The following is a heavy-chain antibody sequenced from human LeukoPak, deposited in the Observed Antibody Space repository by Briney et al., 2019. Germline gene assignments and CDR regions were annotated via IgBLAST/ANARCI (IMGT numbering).Heavy chain of an antibody. D-gene: IGHD4-17*01. J-gene: IGHJ4*02. CDR1: GFSFSSYA. CDR3: AKTGRTYGDYPDY. V-gene: IGHV3-23*01. CDR2: ISGGGGST. Sequence: GGSLRLSCAASGFSFSSYAMSWVRQAPGKGLEWVSTISGGGGSTYYPDSVKGRFTFSRDNSKNTVYLQMNSLGAEDTAVYYCAKTGRTYGDYPDYWGQGTLVTVPS.